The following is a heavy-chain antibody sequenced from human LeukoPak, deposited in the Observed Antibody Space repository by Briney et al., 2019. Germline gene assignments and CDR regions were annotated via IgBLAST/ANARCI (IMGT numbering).Heavy chain of an antibody. Sequence: PGGSLRLSCAASGFIFSDYSLNWVRQAPGKGLEWVSSISSSSSYTKSADSVKGRFTISRDNAKNSLYLQMNSLRDEDTAVYYCATSRSHIVVVPGYAFDIWGQGTMVTVSS. CDR3: ATSRSHIVVVPGYAFDI. D-gene: IGHD2-2*01. V-gene: IGHV3-21*04. J-gene: IGHJ3*02. CDR2: ISSSSSYT. CDR1: GFIFSDYS.